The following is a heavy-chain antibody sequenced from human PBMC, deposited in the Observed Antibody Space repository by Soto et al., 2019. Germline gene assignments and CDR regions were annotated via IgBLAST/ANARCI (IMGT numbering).Heavy chain of an antibody. CDR3: ARDRDPLRFLEWLLWI. J-gene: IGHJ4*02. D-gene: IGHD3-3*01. Sequence: QVQLVQSGAEVKKPGASVKVSCKTSGYSFTTYGISWVRQAPGQGLEWMGWISPYNGNTKYAQNLQGRVTMTTDKSTTTAYMELRSLSSDDTAVYYCARDRDPLRFLEWLLWIWGQGTLVTVSS. V-gene: IGHV1-18*01. CDR1: GYSFTTYG. CDR2: ISPYNGNT.